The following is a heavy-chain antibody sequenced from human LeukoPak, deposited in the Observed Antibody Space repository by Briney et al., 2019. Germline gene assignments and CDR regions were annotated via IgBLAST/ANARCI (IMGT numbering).Heavy chain of an antibody. Sequence: PGGSLRLSCAASGFTFSSYGMHWVRQAPGKGLEWVAVIWYDGSNKYYADSVKGRFTISRDNSKNTLYLQMNSLRAEDTAVYYCARDPPAGVGELLHTGGSHPHYWGQGTLVTVSS. CDR3: ARDPPAGVGELLHTGGSHPHY. D-gene: IGHD3-10*01. V-gene: IGHV3-33*01. CDR2: IWYDGSNK. J-gene: IGHJ4*02. CDR1: GFTFSSYG.